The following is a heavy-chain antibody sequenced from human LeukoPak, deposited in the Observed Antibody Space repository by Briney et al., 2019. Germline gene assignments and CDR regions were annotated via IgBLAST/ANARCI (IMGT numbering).Heavy chain of an antibody. V-gene: IGHV3-48*04. D-gene: IGHD6-19*01. Sequence: PGGSLRPSCAASGFTFSTYSMNWVRQAPGKGLEWVSYISPRSSTIYYADSVKGRFTISRDNAKDSLYLQMNSLRAEDTAVYYCARDSSGWYYIDYWGQGTLVTVSS. CDR2: ISPRSSTI. J-gene: IGHJ4*02. CDR3: ARDSSGWYYIDY. CDR1: GFTFSTYS.